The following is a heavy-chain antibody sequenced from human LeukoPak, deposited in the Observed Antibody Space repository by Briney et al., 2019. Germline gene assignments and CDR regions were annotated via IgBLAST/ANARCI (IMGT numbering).Heavy chain of an antibody. Sequence: SETLSLTCTVSGGSISSSRYYWGWIRQPPGKGLEWIGSIYYSGSTYYNPSLKSRVTISVDTSKNQFSLKLSSVTAADTAVYYCASSGDWGQGTLVTVSS. CDR3: ASSGD. J-gene: IGHJ4*02. V-gene: IGHV4-39*01. D-gene: IGHD3-10*01. CDR1: GGSISSSRYY. CDR2: IYYSGST.